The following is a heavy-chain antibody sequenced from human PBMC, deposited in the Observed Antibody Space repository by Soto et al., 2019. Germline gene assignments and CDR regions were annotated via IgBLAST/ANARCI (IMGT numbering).Heavy chain of an antibody. CDR2: ISSSSSTI. CDR3: ARLYCSSTSCYDYFDY. V-gene: IGHV3-48*01. D-gene: IGHD2-2*01. CDR1: GFTFSSYS. Sequence: GGSLILSCAASGFTFSSYSMNWVRQAPGKGLEWVSYISSSSSTIYYADSVKGRFTISRDNAKNSLYLQMNSLRAEDTAVYYCARLYCSSTSCYDYFDYWGQGTLVTVSS. J-gene: IGHJ4*02.